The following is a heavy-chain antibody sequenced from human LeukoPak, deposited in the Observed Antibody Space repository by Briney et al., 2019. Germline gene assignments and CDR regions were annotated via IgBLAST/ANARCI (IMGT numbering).Heavy chain of an antibody. CDR3: AGGEIAVAAPWFDP. J-gene: IGHJ5*02. D-gene: IGHD6-19*01. V-gene: IGHV4-30-2*01. CDR1: GGSISSGGYS. Sequence: SETLSLTCAVSGGSISSGGYSWSWIGQPPGKGLEWIGYIYHSGSTYYNPSLKSRVTISVDRSKNQFSLKLSSVTAADTAVYYCAGGEIAVAAPWFDPWGQGNLVTVSS. CDR2: IYHSGST.